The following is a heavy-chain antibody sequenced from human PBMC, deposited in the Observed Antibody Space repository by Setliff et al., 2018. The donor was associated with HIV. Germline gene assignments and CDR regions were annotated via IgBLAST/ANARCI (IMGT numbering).Heavy chain of an antibody. CDR2: IYASGST. CDR3: VRGYCSSTTCYDDYYYMDV. J-gene: IGHJ6*03. Sequence: SETLSLTCTVSRDSINGHCWSWIRQSPGKALEWIGYIYASGSTKYNPSLKSRVTISADTSKNQFFLKLSSVTAADTAVYYCVRGYCSSTTCYDDYYYMDVWGKGSTVTVSS. V-gene: IGHV4-59*11. CDR1: RDSINGHC. D-gene: IGHD2-2*01.